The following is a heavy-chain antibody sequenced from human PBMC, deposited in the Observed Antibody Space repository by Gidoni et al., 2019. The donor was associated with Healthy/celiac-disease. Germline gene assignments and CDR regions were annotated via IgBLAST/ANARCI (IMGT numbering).Heavy chain of an antibody. D-gene: IGHD2-2*01. CDR3: AKDRGIVVVPAASWFDP. J-gene: IGHJ5*02. Sequence: EVQLVESGGGLVQPGGSLRLSCAASGFPFSSYAMSWVRQAPGKGLEWVSAISGSGGSTYYADSVKGRFTISRDNSKNTLYLQMNSLRAEDTAVYYCAKDRGIVVVPAASWFDPWGQGTLVTVSS. CDR2: ISGSGGST. V-gene: IGHV3-23*04. CDR1: GFPFSSYA.